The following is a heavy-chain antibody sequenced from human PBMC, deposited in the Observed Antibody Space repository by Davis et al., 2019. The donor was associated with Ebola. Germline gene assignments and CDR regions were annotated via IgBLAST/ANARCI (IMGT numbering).Heavy chain of an antibody. CDR3: ARGSDSSSLDY. CDR1: GFTFSSYW. V-gene: IGHV3-7*01. Sequence: GESLKISCAASGFTFSSYWMTWVSQAPHKGLEWVANIKQDASEKYYVDSVKGRFTISRDTAKNSLYLQMNSLRVEDTAVFYCARGSDSSSLDYWGQGTLVTVSS. D-gene: IGHD6-6*01. J-gene: IGHJ4*02. CDR2: IKQDASEK.